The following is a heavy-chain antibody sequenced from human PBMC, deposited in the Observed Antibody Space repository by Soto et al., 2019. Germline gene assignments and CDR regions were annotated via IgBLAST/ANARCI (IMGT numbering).Heavy chain of an antibody. J-gene: IGHJ4*02. CDR3: AKDSRLDY. CDR2: ISYDGSNK. V-gene: IGHV3-30*18. CDR1: GFTFSSYG. Sequence: QVQLVESGGGVVQPGRSLRLSCAASGFTFSSYGMHWVRQAPGKGLEWVAVISYDGSNKYDADSVKGRFTISRDNSKNTLYLQMNSLRAEDTAVYYCAKDSRLDYWGQGTLVTVSS.